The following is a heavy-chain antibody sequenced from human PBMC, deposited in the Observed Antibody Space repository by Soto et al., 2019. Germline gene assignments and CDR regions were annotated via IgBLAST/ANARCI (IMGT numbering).Heavy chain of an antibody. V-gene: IGHV1-69*12. D-gene: IGHD6-25*01. J-gene: IGHJ6*02. CDR1: GGTFSSYA. CDR3: ASDVLGLGYTEADG. Sequence: QVQLVQSGAEVKKPGSSVKVSCKASGGTFSSYAISWVRQAPGQGLEWMGGIIPIGVTRSYAKKFQGRVTITADESTSTAYMELGSRGSEDTAVYYGASDVLGLGYTEADGWGQGPTVTVS. CDR2: IIPIGVTR.